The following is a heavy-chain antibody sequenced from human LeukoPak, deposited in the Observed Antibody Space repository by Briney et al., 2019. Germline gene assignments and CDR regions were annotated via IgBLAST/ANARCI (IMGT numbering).Heavy chain of an antibody. Sequence: ASVKVSCKPSGGTFSRYAISWVRQAPGQGLEWMGGIIPIFGTANYAQKFQGRVTITADESTSTAYMELSSLRSEDTAVYYCARVLDYYDSSGYITLGVFDYWGQGTLVTVSS. D-gene: IGHD3-22*01. CDR3: ARVLDYYDSSGYITLGVFDY. J-gene: IGHJ4*02. CDR1: GGTFSRYA. V-gene: IGHV1-69*01. CDR2: IIPIFGTA.